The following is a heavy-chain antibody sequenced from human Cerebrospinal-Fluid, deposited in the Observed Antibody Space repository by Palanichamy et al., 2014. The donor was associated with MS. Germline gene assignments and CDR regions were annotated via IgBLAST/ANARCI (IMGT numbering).Heavy chain of an antibody. CDR2: IHYSGST. J-gene: IGHJ4*02. CDR3: ARVRSGWYYFDY. CDR1: GGSISSYY. V-gene: IGHV4-59*01. Sequence: QVQLQESGPGLVKPSETLSLTCTVSGGSISSYYWSWIRQPPGKGLEWIGYIHYSGSTNYNPSLKSRVTISVDTSKNQFSLKLSSVTAADTAFYYCARVRSGWYYFDYWGQGTLLTVSS. D-gene: IGHD6-19*01.